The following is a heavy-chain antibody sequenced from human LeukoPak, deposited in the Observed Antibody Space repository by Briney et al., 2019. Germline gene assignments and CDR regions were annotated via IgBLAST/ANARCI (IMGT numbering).Heavy chain of an antibody. V-gene: IGHV3-30*02. CDR1: GFTFSDYG. D-gene: IGHD3-22*01. CDR3: ARGARLLRTANYDY. J-gene: IGHJ4*02. Sequence: PGGSLRLSCAASGFTFSDYGMHWVRQAPGKGLEWVSNIWYDGSNKFYADSVKGRFTISRDNSKNTLYLQMNSLRAEDAAVYYCARGARLLRTANYDYWGQGTLVTVSS. CDR2: IWYDGSNK.